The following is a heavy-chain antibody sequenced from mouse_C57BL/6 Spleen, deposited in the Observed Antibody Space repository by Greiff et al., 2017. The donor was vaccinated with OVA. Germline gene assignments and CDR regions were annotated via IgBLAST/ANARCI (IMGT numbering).Heavy chain of an antibody. Sequence: EVKLQESGGGLVKPGGSLKLSCAASGFTFSSYAMSWVRQTPEKRLEWVATISDGGSYTYYPDNVKGRFTISRDNAKNNLYLQMSHLKSEDTAMYYCARGVGNPYAMDYWGQGTSVTVSS. CDR3: ARGVGNPYAMDY. V-gene: IGHV5-4*03. D-gene: IGHD2-1*01. J-gene: IGHJ4*01. CDR2: ISDGGSYT. CDR1: GFTFSSYA.